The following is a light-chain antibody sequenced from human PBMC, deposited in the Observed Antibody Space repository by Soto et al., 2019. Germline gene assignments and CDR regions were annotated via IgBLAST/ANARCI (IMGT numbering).Light chain of an antibody. CDR2: KAS. Sequence: DIQMNQSPSTLSGTVGDRVTITCRASQTISSWLAWYQQKPGKAPKLLIYKASTLKSGVPSRFSGSGSGTDFTLTISCLQSEDFATYYCQQYYSYPPTFGQGTKV. J-gene: IGKJ1*01. CDR3: QQYYSYPPT. V-gene: IGKV1-5*03. CDR1: QTISSW.